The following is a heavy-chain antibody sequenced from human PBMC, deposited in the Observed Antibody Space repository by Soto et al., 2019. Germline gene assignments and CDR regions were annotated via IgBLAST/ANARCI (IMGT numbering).Heavy chain of an antibody. V-gene: IGHV1-69*13. CDR2: IIPIFGTA. CDR1: GGTFSSYA. CDR3: ARDYYDSSGYYPNWFDP. J-gene: IGHJ5*02. D-gene: IGHD3-22*01. Sequence: SVKVSCKASGGTFSSYAISWVRQAPGQGLEWMGGIIPIFGTANYAQKFQGRVTITADESTSTAYMELSSLRSEDTAVYYCARDYYDSSGYYPNWFDPWGQGTLVTVSS.